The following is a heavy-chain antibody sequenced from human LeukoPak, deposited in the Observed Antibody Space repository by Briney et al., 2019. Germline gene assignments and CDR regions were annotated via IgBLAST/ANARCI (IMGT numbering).Heavy chain of an antibody. CDR2: INPSGGST. CDR3: ASGYYSSGWPDDNWFDP. D-gene: IGHD6-19*01. J-gene: IGHJ5*02. Sequence: GASVKVSCKASGGTFSSYAISWVRQAPGQGLEWMGIINPSGGSTSYAQKFQGRVTMTRDTSTSTVYMELSSLRSEDTAVYYCASGYYSSGWPDDNWFDPWGQGTLVTVSS. V-gene: IGHV1-46*01. CDR1: GGTFSSYA.